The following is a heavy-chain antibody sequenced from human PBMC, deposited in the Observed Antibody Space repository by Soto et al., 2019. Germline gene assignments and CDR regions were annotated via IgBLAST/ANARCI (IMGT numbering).Heavy chain of an antibody. J-gene: IGHJ5*02. D-gene: IGHD2-15*01. CDR1: GYSFTSYW. V-gene: IGHV5-51*01. Sequence: GESLKISCKGSGYSFTSYWIGWVRQMPGKGLEWMGIIYPGDSDTRYSPSFQGQVTISADKSISTAYLQWSSLKASDTAMYYCARSKTYCSGGSCYYNWFDPWGQGTLVTVSS. CDR3: ARSKTYCSGGSCYYNWFDP. CDR2: IYPGDSDT.